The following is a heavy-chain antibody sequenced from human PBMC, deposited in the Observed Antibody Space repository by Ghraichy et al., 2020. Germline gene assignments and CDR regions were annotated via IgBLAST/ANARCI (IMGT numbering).Heavy chain of an antibody. Sequence: GSLRLSCTVSGGSVNGNIFYWGWIRQPPGKGLEWIGYIYHSESTKYNPSLKSRVTISADTSKNQFSLKLTSVTAADTALYYCASVRISARPAVDYWGQGTLVTVSS. J-gene: IGHJ4*02. D-gene: IGHD6-6*01. CDR2: IYHSEST. CDR1: GGSVNGNIFY. V-gene: IGHV4-61*01. CDR3: ASVRISARPAVDY.